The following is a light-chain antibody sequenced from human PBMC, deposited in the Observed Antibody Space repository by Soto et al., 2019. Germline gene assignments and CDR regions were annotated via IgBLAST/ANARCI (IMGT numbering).Light chain of an antibody. CDR3: LQYNNDPWT. CDR2: DAS. CDR1: QSINKW. J-gene: IGKJ1*01. V-gene: IGKV1-5*01. Sequence: DIQMTQSPSTLSASVGERVTITCRASQSINKWLAWYQQKPGEAPRILIYDASSLESGVPSRFSGSGSGTELTLTISSLQPDDFATYYCLQYNNDPWTFVQGTKVEIK.